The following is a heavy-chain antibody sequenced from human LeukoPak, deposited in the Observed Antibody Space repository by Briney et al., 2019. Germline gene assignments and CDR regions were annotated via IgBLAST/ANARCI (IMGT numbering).Heavy chain of an antibody. CDR1: GFTSSSYS. CDR3: AKPARRYKEKYYFDY. D-gene: IGHD5-18*01. Sequence: GGSLRLSCAASGFTSSSYSMNWVRQAPGKGLEWVSYISSSSSTIYYADSVKGRFTISRDNSKNTLYLQMNSLRAEDTAVYYCAKPARRYKEKYYFDYWGQGTLVTVSS. J-gene: IGHJ4*02. CDR2: ISSSSSTI. V-gene: IGHV3-48*01.